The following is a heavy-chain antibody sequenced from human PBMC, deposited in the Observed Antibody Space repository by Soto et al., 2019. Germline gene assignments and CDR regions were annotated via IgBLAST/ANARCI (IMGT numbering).Heavy chain of an antibody. Sequence: EVRLVESGGGLVQPWGSVNLSCATSGITFSASSMHWVRQASGKGLEWLGRIRSKANHYATAYSDSVKGRFVISRDDSQDTMFLQMSSLRTEDTAMYFCAIEGSGFDHWGQGTLGTVS. J-gene: IGHJ4*02. V-gene: IGHV3-73*01. CDR3: AIEGSGFDH. CDR1: GITFSASS. CDR2: IRSKANHYAT.